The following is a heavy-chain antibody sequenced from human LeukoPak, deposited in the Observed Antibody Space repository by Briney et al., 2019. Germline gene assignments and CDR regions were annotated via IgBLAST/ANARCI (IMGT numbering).Heavy chain of an antibody. V-gene: IGHV3-23*01. Sequence: GGSLRLSCTASGFTFSSYAMSWVRQAPGKGLEWVSAISGSGGSTYYADSVKGRFTISRDNSKNALYLQMNSLRAEDTAVYYCAKGWYSGSPYYFDYWGQGTLVTVSS. D-gene: IGHD1-26*01. J-gene: IGHJ4*02. CDR1: GFTFSSYA. CDR3: AKGWYSGSPYYFDY. CDR2: ISGSGGST.